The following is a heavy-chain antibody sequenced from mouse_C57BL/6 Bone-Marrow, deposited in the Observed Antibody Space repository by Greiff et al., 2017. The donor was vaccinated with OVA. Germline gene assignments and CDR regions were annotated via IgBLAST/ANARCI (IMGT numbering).Heavy chain of an antibody. CDR2: ISDGGSYT. D-gene: IGHD1-1*01. V-gene: IGHV5-4*01. CDR1: GFTFSSYA. J-gene: IGHJ2*01. Sequence: EVKLMESGGGLVKPGGSLKLSCAASGFTFSSYAMSWVRQTPEKRLEWVATISDGGSYTYYPDNVKGRFTISRDNAKNNLYLQMSHLKSEDTAMYNCARDYYGSSYWGQGTTLTVSS. CDR3: ARDYYGSSY.